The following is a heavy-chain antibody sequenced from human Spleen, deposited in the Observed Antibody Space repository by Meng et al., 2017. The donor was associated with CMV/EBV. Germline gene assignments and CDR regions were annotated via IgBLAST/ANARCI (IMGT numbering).Heavy chain of an antibody. V-gene: IGHV3-30*04. CDR2: ISYDGSNK. J-gene: IGHJ4*02. Sequence: CAASGFTFSSYAMHWVRQAPGKGLEWVAVISYDGSNKYYADSVKGRFTISRDNSKNTLYLQMNSLRAEDTAVYYCARGWPSMGAALSYWGQGTLVTVSS. CDR3: ARGWPSMGAALSY. D-gene: IGHD2-15*01. CDR1: GFTFSSYA.